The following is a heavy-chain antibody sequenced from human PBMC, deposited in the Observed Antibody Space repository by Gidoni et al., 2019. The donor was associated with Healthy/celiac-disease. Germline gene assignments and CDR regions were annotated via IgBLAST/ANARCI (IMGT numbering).Heavy chain of an antibody. J-gene: IGHJ4*02. CDR3: AKPYNARYYYDSSGYYGDAFDY. V-gene: IGHV3-23*01. CDR2: ISGSGGST. Sequence: EVQLLASGGGLVQPGGSFRLSCPPSGFPFRSYPMSWVRQAPGKGLEWVSAISGSGGSTYYADSVKGRFTISRDNSKNTLYLQMNSLRAEDTAVYYCAKPYNARYYYDSSGYYGDAFDYWGQGTLVTVSS. D-gene: IGHD3-22*01. CDR1: GFPFRSYP.